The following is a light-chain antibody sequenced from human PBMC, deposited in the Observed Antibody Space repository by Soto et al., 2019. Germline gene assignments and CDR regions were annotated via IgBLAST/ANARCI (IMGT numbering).Light chain of an antibody. CDR2: DVS. J-gene: IGLJ1*01. CDR1: SSDIGDYNY. V-gene: IGLV2-14*01. CDR3: CSYNTRGPLI. Sequence: QSALTQPASVSGSPGQSITISCVGTSSDIGDYNYVSWYQQHPGKVPKVIIFDVSNRPSGVSYRFSGTKSGNTASLTVSGLQAEDEAHYSCCSYNTRGPLIFGTGTKVTVL.